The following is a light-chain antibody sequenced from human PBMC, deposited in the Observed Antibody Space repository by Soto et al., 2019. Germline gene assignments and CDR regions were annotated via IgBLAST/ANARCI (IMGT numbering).Light chain of an antibody. V-gene: IGKV3-11*01. CDR3: QHRSNWLGT. J-gene: IGKJ3*01. CDR1: QSVGSF. CDR2: YAS. Sequence: EIVLTQSPDTLYLSPGERATLFCRASQSVGSFFAWYKQKSGQTPRLLIYYASHRPTGIPARFSGSGSGTDFTLTISSLEPEDCAVYYGQHRSNWLGTFGPGTKVDIK.